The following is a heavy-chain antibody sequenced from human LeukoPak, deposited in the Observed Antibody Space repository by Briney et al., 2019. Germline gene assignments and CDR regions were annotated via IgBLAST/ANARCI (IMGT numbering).Heavy chain of an antibody. CDR3: AGGYCSGGSCYGCYYYYGMDV. Sequence: ASVKVSCKASGYTFTSCDINWVRQATGQGMEWVGWMNTNRGNTGYAQKFQGRVTMTRNTSISTAYMELSSLRSEDTAVYYCAGGYCSGGSCYGCYYYYGMDVWGQGTTVTGSS. D-gene: IGHD2-15*01. J-gene: IGHJ6*02. CDR2: MNTNRGNT. V-gene: IGHV1-8*01. CDR1: GYTFTSCD.